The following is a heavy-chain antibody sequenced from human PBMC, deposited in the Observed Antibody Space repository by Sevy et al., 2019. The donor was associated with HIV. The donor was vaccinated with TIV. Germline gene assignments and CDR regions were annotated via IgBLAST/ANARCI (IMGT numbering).Heavy chain of an antibody. CDR1: GGSISSYY. Sequence: SETLSLTCTVSGGSISSYYWSWIRQPPGKGLEWIGYIYYSGSTNYNPSLKSRVTISVDTSKNQFSLKLSSVTAADTAVYYCARVSDLGGGWYYFDYWGQGTLFTVSS. CDR3: ARVSDLGGGWYYFDY. V-gene: IGHV4-59*01. CDR2: IYYSGST. D-gene: IGHD6-19*01. J-gene: IGHJ4*02.